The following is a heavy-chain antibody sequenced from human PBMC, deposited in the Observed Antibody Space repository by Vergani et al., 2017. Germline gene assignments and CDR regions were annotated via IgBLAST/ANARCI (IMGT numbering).Heavy chain of an antibody. V-gene: IGHV4-59*01. CDR2: MYHSGST. J-gene: IGHJ5*02. CDR3: GRVADFYGLGSRLLDL. Sequence: QVRLQESGPGLVKPSETLSITCSVSGGSMSGYYWSWIRQPPGKELEWIGYMYHSGSTNYNPSLETRVTISGDTSKNQFSLKLNSVTAADTAVYYCGRVADFYGLGSRLLDLWCQGILVTVSS. D-gene: IGHD3-10*01. CDR1: GGSMSGYY.